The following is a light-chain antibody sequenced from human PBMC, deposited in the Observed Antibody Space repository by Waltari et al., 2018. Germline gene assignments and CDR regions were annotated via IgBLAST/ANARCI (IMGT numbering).Light chain of an antibody. V-gene: IGKV3-11*01. Sequence: EIVLTQSPATLSLSPGERAVLSCMASQSFNNYLAWYQQKPGQAPRLLIYDASTRATGIAARFSGSGSGTDFTLTISSLEPEDSAVYYCQERSDWRGLTFGPGTKVDIK. CDR3: QERSDWRGLT. CDR2: DAS. J-gene: IGKJ3*01. CDR1: QSFNNY.